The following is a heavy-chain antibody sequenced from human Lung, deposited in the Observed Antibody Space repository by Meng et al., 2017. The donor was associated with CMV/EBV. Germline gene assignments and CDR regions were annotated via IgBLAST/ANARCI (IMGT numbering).Heavy chain of an antibody. CDR2: IYVSKNT. V-gene: IGHV4-61*01. CDR1: GVSVTYNSYY. D-gene: IGHD3-16*01. Sequence: SETLSLTCTVSGVSVTYNSYYWSWIRQSPGKGLEWIGYIYVSKNTKYNPSLQSRVTMSVDTTKNQVFLKLSSVTAADTAVYYCARDRACLERDPLDFWGQGTXVTVSS. J-gene: IGHJ3*01. CDR3: ARDRACLERDPLDF.